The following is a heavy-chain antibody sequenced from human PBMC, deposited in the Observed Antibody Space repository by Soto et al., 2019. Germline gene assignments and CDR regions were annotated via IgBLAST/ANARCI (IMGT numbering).Heavy chain of an antibody. D-gene: IGHD2-2*01. CDR3: ARQDCSSTSCYGMDV. V-gene: IGHV5-51*01. Sequence: GESLKISCKGSGYSFTSCWIGWVRQMPGKGLEWMGIIYPGDSDTRYSPSFQGQVTISADKSISTAYLQWSSLKASDTAMYYCARQDCSSTSCYGMDVCGQGTTVTVSS. J-gene: IGHJ6*02. CDR2: IYPGDSDT. CDR1: GYSFTSCW.